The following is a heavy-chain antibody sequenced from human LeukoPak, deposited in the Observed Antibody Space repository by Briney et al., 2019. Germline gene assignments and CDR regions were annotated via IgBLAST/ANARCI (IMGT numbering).Heavy chain of an antibody. Sequence: GGSLRLSCAASGFTFSSYAMSWVRQAPGKGLEWVSAISGSGGSTYYADSVKGRFTISRDNAKNTLYLQMNSLRAEDTAVYYCATRPNSYDSSGYYYGPLDYWGQGTLVTVSS. CDR2: ISGSGGST. V-gene: IGHV3-23*01. CDR1: GFTFSSYA. J-gene: IGHJ4*02. CDR3: ATRPNSYDSSGYYYGPLDY. D-gene: IGHD3-22*01.